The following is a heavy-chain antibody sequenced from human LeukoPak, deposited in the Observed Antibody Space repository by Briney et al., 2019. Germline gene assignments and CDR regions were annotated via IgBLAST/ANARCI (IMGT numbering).Heavy chain of an antibody. D-gene: IGHD3-22*01. CDR3: ARGAPQYYYDNSGYLDY. V-gene: IGHV1-2*02. Sequence: ASVKVSCKASGYTFTGYYMHWVRQAPGQGLEWMGWINPNSGGTNYAQKFQGRVTMTRDTSISTAYMELSRLRPDDTAVYYCARGAPQYYYDNSGYLDYWGQGTLVTVSS. J-gene: IGHJ4*02. CDR1: GYTFTGYY. CDR2: INPNSGGT.